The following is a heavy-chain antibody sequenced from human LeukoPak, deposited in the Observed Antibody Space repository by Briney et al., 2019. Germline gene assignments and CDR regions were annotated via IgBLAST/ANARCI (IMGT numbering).Heavy chain of an antibody. CDR2: ISGSGGST. V-gene: IGHV3-23*01. J-gene: IGHJ4*02. D-gene: IGHD5-24*01. CDR3: AKDGMATISYYFDY. Sequence: QPGGSLRLSCAASGFTFSSYAISWVRQAPGKGLEWVSAISGSGGSTYYADSVKGRFTISRDNSKNTLYLQMNSLGAEDTAVYYCAKDGMATISYYFDYWGQGTLVTVSS. CDR1: GFTFSSYA.